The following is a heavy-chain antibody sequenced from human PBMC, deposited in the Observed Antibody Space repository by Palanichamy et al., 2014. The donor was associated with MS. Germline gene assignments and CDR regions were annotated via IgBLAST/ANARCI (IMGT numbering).Heavy chain of an antibody. CDR1: GFTFSSYT. V-gene: IGHV3-23*01. J-gene: IGHJ4*02. D-gene: IGHD1-26*01. Sequence: EVQLLESGGGLVQPGGSLRLSCAASGFTFSSYTMSWVRQAPGKGLEWVSAISGSGGSTYYADSVKGRFTISRDNSKNTLYLQMNSLRAEDTAVYYCAKDSRGGVGAPLPLDFGYWGQGTLVTVSS. CDR3: AKDSRGGVGAPLPLDFGY. CDR2: ISGSGGST.